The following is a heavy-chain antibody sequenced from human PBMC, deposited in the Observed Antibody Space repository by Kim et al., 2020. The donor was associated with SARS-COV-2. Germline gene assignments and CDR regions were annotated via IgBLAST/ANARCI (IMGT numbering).Heavy chain of an antibody. Sequence: SETLSLTCAVYGGSFSGYYWSWFRQPPGKGLEWIGEINHSGSTNYNPSLKSRVTISVDTSKNKFSLKLSSVTAADTAVFYCARGVDDFWCGYFFNRFDP. V-gene: IGHV4-34*01. D-gene: IGHD3-3*01. CDR3: ARGVDDFWCGYFFNRFDP. CDR1: GGSFSGYY. J-gene: IGHJ5*02. CDR2: INHSGST.